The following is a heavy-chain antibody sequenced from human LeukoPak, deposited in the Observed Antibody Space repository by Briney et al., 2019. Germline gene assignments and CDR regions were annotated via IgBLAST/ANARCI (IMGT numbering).Heavy chain of an antibody. D-gene: IGHD3-3*01. CDR2: IKQDGSEK. CDR1: GFTFSSYW. V-gene: IGHV3-7*01. J-gene: IGHJ4*02. Sequence: GGSLRLSCAASGFTFSSYWMSWVRQAPGKGLEWVANIKQDGSEKYYVDSVKGRFTISRDNAKNSLYLQMNSLRAEDTAVYYCARAFRITIFGVVRDLRYFDYWGQGTLVTVSS. CDR3: ARAFRITIFGVVRDLRYFDY.